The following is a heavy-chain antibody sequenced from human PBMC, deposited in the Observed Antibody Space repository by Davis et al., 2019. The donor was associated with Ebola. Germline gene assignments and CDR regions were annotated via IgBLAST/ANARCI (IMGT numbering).Heavy chain of an antibody. CDR3: ARDGDMVRGVIVPLAASSDFDY. V-gene: IGHV1-18*04. CDR1: GYTFTSYG. CDR2: ISAYNGNT. Sequence: ASVKVSCKASGYTFTSYGISWVRQAPGQGLEWMGWISAYNGNTNYAQKLQGRVTMTTDTSTSTAYMELRSLRSDDTAVYYCARDGDMVRGVIVPLAASSDFDYWGQGTLVTVSS. D-gene: IGHD3-10*01. J-gene: IGHJ4*02.